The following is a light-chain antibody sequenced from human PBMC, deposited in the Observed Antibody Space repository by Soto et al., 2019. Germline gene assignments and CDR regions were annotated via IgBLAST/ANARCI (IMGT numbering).Light chain of an antibody. Sequence: DIQMTQSPSTLSASVGDRVTITCRASQSISTWLAWYQQKPGKAPKLLIYKASNLEDGVPSRFSGSGSCTKFITTISSLQPDDFATYYCQQYNTYPLTFGGGTTVEIK. V-gene: IGKV1-5*03. CDR1: QSISTW. J-gene: IGKJ4*01. CDR3: QQYNTYPLT. CDR2: KAS.